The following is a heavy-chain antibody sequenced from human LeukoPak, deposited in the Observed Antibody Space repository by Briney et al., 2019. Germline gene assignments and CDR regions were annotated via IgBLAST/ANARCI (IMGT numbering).Heavy chain of an antibody. V-gene: IGHV3-74*01. J-gene: IGHJ4*01. CDR2: IDGGGNNR. D-gene: IGHD3-22*01. CDR1: GFTFSNYW. CDR3: ARGPGSSGGAYVGDY. Sequence: GGSLRLSCAASGFTFSNYWMHWVRQVPGKGLVWVSRIDGGGNNRNYADSVKGRFSISRDNVKSTLYLQMSSLRAEDTAVYYCARGPGSSGGAYVGDYWGHGTLVTVSS.